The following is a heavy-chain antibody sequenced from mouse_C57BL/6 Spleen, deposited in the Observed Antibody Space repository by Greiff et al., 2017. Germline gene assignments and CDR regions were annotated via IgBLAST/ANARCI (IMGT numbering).Heavy chain of an antibody. V-gene: IGHV1-54*01. CDR1: GYAFTNYL. J-gene: IGHJ4*01. Sequence: VQLQQSGAELVRPGTSVKVSCKASGYAFTNYLIEWVKQRPGQGLEWIGVINPGSGGTNYNQKFKGKATLTVDKSSSTAYMELNSLTSEDSAVYYCARENYYGSTYYAMDYWGQGTSVTVSS. D-gene: IGHD1-1*01. CDR3: ARENYYGSTYYAMDY. CDR2: INPGSGGT.